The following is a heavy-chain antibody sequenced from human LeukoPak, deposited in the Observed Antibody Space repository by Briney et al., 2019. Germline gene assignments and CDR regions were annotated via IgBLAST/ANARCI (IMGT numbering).Heavy chain of an antibody. V-gene: IGHV4-31*03. J-gene: IGHJ6*02. CDR3: ARNELISSNYYYYGMDV. CDR1: GGSISSGGNY. Sequence: PSETLSLTCTVSGGSISSGGNYWTWIRQNPGKGLEWIGYINYSGNTYYNPSLKSRVTISVDTSKNQFSLKLSSVTAADTAVYYCARNELISSNYYYYGMDVWGQGTTVTVSS. CDR2: INYSGNT.